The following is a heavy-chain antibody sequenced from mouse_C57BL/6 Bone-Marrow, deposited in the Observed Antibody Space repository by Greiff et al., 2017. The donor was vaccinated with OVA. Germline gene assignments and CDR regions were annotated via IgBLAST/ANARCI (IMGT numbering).Heavy chain of an antibody. D-gene: IGHD1-1*01. V-gene: IGHV14-4*01. Sequence: EVKLMESGAELVRPGASVKLSCTASGFNIKDDYMHWVKQRPEQGLEWIGWIDPENGDTEYASKFQGKATITADTSSNTAYLQLSSLTSEDTAVYYCTTFGDYYGSSYAMDYWGQGTSVTVSS. CDR2: IDPENGDT. CDR1: GFNIKDDY. J-gene: IGHJ4*01. CDR3: TTFGDYYGSSYAMDY.